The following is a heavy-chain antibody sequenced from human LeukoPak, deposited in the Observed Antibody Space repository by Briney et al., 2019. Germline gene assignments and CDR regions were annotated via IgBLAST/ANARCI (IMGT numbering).Heavy chain of an antibody. CDR3: ARVAVAGSSRLDY. CDR2: INHSGST. J-gene: IGHJ4*02. CDR1: GGSFSGYY. V-gene: IGHV4-34*01. D-gene: IGHD6-19*01. Sequence: SETLSLTCAVYGGSFSGYYWSWIRQPPGKGLEWIREINHSGSTNYNPSLKSRVTISVDTSKNQFSLKLSSVTAADTAVYYCARVAVAGSSRLDYWGQGTLVTVSS.